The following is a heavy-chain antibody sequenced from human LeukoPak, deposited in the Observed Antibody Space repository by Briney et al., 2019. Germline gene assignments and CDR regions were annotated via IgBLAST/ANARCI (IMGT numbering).Heavy chain of an antibody. Sequence: SETLSLTCTVSGGSVSSGSYYWSWIRQPPGKGLEWIGYIYYSGSTNYNPSLKSRVTISVDTSKTQFSLKLSSVTAADTAVYYCASSSRFTYDFWSGFLFDYWGQGTLVTVS. D-gene: IGHD3-3*01. CDR1: GGSVSSGSYY. CDR2: IYYSGST. CDR3: ASSSRFTYDFWSGFLFDY. J-gene: IGHJ4*02. V-gene: IGHV4-61*01.